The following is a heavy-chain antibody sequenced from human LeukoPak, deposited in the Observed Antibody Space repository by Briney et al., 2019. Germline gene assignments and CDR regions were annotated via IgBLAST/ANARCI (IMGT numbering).Heavy chain of an antibody. CDR1: GGSISSGGYY. J-gene: IGHJ6*04. Sequence: SETLSLICTVSGGSISSGGYYWSWIRQLPGKGLEWIGYIYYSGSTYYNPSLKSRVTISVDTSKNQFSLKLSSVTAADTAVYYCARLRGYDEGRVNYYYGMDVWGKGATVTVSS. D-gene: IGHD5-12*01. CDR3: ARLRGYDEGRVNYYYGMDV. V-gene: IGHV4-31*03. CDR2: IYYSGST.